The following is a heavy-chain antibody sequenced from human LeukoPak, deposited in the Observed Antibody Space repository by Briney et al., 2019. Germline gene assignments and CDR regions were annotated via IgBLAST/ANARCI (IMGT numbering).Heavy chain of an antibody. V-gene: IGHV4-34*01. D-gene: IGHD2-21*01. J-gene: IGHJ4*02. Sequence: SETLSLTCAVYGGSFSGYYWSWIRQPPGKGLEWIGEINHSGSTNYNASLKSRVTISIDTSKNQFSLNLTSVTAADMAMYYCARLNIAGGFDYWGQGTLVTVSS. CDR3: ARLNIAGGFDY. CDR1: GGSFSGYY. CDR2: INHSGST.